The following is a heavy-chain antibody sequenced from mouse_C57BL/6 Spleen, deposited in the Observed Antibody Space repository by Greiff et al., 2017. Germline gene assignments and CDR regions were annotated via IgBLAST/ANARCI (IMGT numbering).Heavy chain of an antibody. V-gene: IGHV5-6*01. Sequence: EVHLVESGGDLVKPGGSLKLSCAASGFTFSSYGMSWVRQTPDKRLEWVATISSGGSYTYYPDSVKGRFTISRDNAKNTLYLQMSSLKSEDTAMYYCARQGRSNDDAMDYWGQGTSVTVSS. CDR3: ARQGRSNDDAMDY. J-gene: IGHJ4*01. CDR1: GFTFSSYG. CDR2: ISSGGSYT. D-gene: IGHD2-12*01.